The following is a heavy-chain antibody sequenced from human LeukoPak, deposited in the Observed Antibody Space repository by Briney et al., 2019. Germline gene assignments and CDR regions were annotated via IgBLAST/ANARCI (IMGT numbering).Heavy chain of an antibody. D-gene: IGHD1-7*01. CDR2: INPNSGGT. J-gene: IGHJ4*02. Sequence: ASVKVSCKASGYTLTGYYMHWVRQAPGQGLEWMGWINPNSGGTNYAQKFQGRVTMTRDTSISTAYMELSRLRSDDTALYYCARGNGNYRYYFDYWGQGTLVTVSS. CDR3: ARGNGNYRYYFDY. CDR1: GYTLTGYY. V-gene: IGHV1-2*02.